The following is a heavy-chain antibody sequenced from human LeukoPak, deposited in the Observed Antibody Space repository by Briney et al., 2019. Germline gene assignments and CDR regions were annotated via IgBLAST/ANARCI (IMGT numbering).Heavy chain of an antibody. Sequence: SETLSLTCSVFGGSISSTTYYWVWIRQPPGKGLECIASIHYTGRAYYNPSLKSRATISADTSKNHFSLHLRTVTAADTAVYYCAGIPTYYYDSSGYAIDYWGQGTLVTVSS. D-gene: IGHD3-22*01. CDR3: AGIPTYYYDSSGYAIDY. CDR2: IHYTGRA. J-gene: IGHJ4*02. CDR1: GGSISSTTYY. V-gene: IGHV4-39*02.